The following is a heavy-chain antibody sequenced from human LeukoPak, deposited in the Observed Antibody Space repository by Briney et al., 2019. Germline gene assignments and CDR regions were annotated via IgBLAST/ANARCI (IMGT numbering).Heavy chain of an antibody. V-gene: IGHV6-1*01. J-gene: IGHJ4*02. D-gene: IGHD3-3*01. Sequence: SQTLSLICAISGDSVSSNSVAWNWIRQSPSRGLEGLGRTYYRSKWYSDYAVSVKSRLPIHPHTSTNQFSLQLKSVTPEDTAVYYCARVVSREWFFDYWGQGTLVTVSS. CDR2: TYYRSKWYS. CDR3: ARVVSREWFFDY. CDR1: GDSVSSNSVA.